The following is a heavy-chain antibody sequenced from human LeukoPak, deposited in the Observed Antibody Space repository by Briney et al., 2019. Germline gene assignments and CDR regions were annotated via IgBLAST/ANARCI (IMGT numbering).Heavy chain of an antibody. J-gene: IGHJ4*02. V-gene: IGHV4-39*01. D-gene: IGHD3-3*01. Sequence: SQTLSLTCTVSGGSISSGGYYWGWIRQPPGKGLEWIGSIYYSGSTYYNPSLKSRVTISVDTSKNQFPLKLSSVTAADTAVYYCARSERVRFLEWLFDYWGQGTLATVSS. CDR3: ARSERVRFLEWLFDY. CDR2: IYYSGST. CDR1: GGSISSGGYY.